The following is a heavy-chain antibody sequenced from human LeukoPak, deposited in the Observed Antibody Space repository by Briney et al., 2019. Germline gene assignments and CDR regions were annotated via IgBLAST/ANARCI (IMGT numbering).Heavy chain of an antibody. Sequence: GRSLRLSCSASGFTFDNHAMHWVRQVPGKGLEWVSGISWNGGSIEYADSVKGRFTISRDNAKNSLYLQMNSLRAEDTAVYYCARWLVDWSSGWYDYWGQGTLVTVSS. CDR3: ARWLVDWSSGWYDY. CDR1: GFTFDNHA. J-gene: IGHJ4*02. V-gene: IGHV3-9*01. D-gene: IGHD6-19*01. CDR2: ISWNGGSI.